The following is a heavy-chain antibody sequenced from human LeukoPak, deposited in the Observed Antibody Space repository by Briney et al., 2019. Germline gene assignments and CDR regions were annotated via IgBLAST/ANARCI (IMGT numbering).Heavy chain of an antibody. Sequence: ASVKVSCKASGYTFTSYDINWVRQATGQGLEWMGWMNPNSGNTGYAQKFQGRVIMTRNTSINTAYMELSSLRSEDTAVYYCATGSYGDYGSFDYWGQGTLVTVSS. D-gene: IGHD4-17*01. J-gene: IGHJ4*02. CDR2: MNPNSGNT. CDR1: GYTFTSYD. CDR3: ATGSYGDYGSFDY. V-gene: IGHV1-8*01.